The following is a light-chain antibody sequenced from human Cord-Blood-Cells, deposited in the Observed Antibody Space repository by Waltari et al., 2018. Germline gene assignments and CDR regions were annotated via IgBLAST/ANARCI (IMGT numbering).Light chain of an antibody. Sequence: HSALTQPASVSWSPGQSITISCTGTSSAVGGFNYVPWYQQHPGKAPKLMIYDVSKRPSGVANLFSGSKSGNTAFLTISGLQAEDEADYYCSSYTSSSTLVVFGGGTKLTVL. J-gene: IGLJ2*01. CDR3: SSYTSSSTLVV. V-gene: IGLV2-14*01. CDR1: SSAVGGFNY. CDR2: DVS.